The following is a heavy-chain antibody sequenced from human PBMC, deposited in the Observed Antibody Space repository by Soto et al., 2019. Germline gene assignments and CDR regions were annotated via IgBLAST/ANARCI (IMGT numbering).Heavy chain of an antibody. Sequence: QVQLQESGPGLVKPSQTLSLTCTVSGGSISSGGYYWSWIRQHPGKGLEWIGYIYYSGSTYYNPSLKRRVTISVDPSKNQFSLKLSSVTAEATAVYYCASAHVDYDSSGYSYWGQVTLVTVSS. D-gene: IGHD3-22*01. CDR1: GGSISSGGYY. V-gene: IGHV4-31*03. CDR3: ASAHVDYDSSGYSY. CDR2: IYYSGST. J-gene: IGHJ4*02.